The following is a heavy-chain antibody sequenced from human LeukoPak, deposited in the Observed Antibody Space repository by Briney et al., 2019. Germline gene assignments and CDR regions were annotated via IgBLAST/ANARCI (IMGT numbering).Heavy chain of an antibody. J-gene: IGHJ3*02. CDR2: IIPILGIA. CDR1: GGTFSSYA. CDR3: ARDRWDPPDHAFDI. D-gene: IGHD1-14*01. Sequence: GASVKVSCKASGGTFSSYAISWVRQAPGQGLEWMGRIIPILGIANYAQKFQGRVTITADKSTSTAYMELSSLRTEDTAVYYCARDRWDPPDHAFDIWGQGTMVTVSS. V-gene: IGHV1-69*04.